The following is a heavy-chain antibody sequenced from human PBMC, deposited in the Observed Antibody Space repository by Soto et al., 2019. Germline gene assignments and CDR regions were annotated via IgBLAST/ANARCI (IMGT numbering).Heavy chain of an antibody. Sequence: GGSLRLSCAVSRFTINSHAMGWVRQTPEKGLEWVSAIGPRGRDTYYADSVKGRFIISRDNSKNTVSLQMNSLRAEDTAVYYWAILGGTYYAFVFWGKG. D-gene: IGHD3-10*01. CDR2: IGPRGRDT. CDR3: AILGGTYYAFVF. J-gene: IGHJ3*01. CDR1: RFTINSHA. V-gene: IGHV3-23*01.